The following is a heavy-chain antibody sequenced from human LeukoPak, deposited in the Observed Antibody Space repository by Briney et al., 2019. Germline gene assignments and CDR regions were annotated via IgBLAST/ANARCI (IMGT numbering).Heavy chain of an antibody. CDR2: INHSGST. V-gene: IGHV4-34*01. J-gene: IGHJ5*02. CDR1: GGSFSGYY. D-gene: IGHD2-15*01. CDR3: ARGRKRIVVVVAASNWFDP. Sequence: SETLSLTCAVYGGSFSGYYWSWIRQPPGKGLEWIGEINHSGSTNYNPPLKSRVTISVDTSKNQFSLKLSSVTAADTAVYYCARGRKRIVVVVAASNWFDPWGQGTLVTVSS.